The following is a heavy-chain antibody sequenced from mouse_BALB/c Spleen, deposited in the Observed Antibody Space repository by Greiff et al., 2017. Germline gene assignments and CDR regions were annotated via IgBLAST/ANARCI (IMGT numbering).Heavy chain of an antibody. CDR3: APCIYDGYAY. Sequence: VQLQQSGAELAKPGASVKMSCKASGYTFTSYWMHWVKQRPGQGLEWIGYINPSTGYTEYNQKFKDKATLTADKSSSTAYMQLSSLTSEDSAVYYCAPCIYDGYAYWGQGTLVTVSA. D-gene: IGHD2-3*01. CDR2: INPSTGYT. V-gene: IGHV1-7*01. J-gene: IGHJ3*01. CDR1: GYTFTSYW.